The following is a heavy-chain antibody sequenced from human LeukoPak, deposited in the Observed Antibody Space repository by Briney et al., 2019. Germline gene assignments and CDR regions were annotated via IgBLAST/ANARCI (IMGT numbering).Heavy chain of an antibody. J-gene: IGHJ4*02. CDR1: GFTFSSYE. V-gene: IGHV3-48*03. D-gene: IGHD3-10*01. Sequence: GGSLRLSCAASGFTFSSYEMNWVRQAPGKGLEWVSYISSSGSTIYYADSVKGRFTISGDNAKNSLYLQMNSLRAEDTAVYYCARGYVLLWFGELSYFDYWGQGTLVTVSS. CDR2: ISSSGSTI. CDR3: ARGYVLLWFGELSYFDY.